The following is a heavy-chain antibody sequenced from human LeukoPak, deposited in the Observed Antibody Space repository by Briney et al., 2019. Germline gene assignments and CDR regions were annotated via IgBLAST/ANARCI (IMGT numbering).Heavy chain of an antibody. Sequence: SETLSLTCTVSGGSISSYYWSWIRQPAGKGLEWIGRIYTSGSTNYNPSLKSRVTMSVDTSKNQFSLKLSSVTAADTAVYYCARVELYGDYSGPRRDWFDPWGQGTPVTVSS. CDR1: GGSISSYY. V-gene: IGHV4-4*07. CDR3: ARVELYGDYSGPRRDWFDP. J-gene: IGHJ5*02. D-gene: IGHD4-17*01. CDR2: IYTSGST.